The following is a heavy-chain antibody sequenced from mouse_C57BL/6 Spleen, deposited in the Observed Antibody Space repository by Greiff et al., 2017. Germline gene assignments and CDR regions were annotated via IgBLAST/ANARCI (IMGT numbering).Heavy chain of an antibody. CDR2: INPNNGGT. CDR1: GYTFTDYN. D-gene: IGHD2-4*01. Sequence: EVQLQQSGPELVKPGASVKIPCKASGYTFTDYNMDWVKQSHGKSLEWIGDINPNNGGTIYNQKFKGKVTLTVDKSSSTAYMELRSLTSEDTAVYYCARWDDYDGFAYWGQGTLVTVSA. CDR3: ARWDDYDGFAY. J-gene: IGHJ3*01. V-gene: IGHV1-18*01.